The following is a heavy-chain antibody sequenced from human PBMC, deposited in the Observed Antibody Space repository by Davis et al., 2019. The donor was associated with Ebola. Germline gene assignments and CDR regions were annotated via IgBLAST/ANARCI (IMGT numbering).Heavy chain of an antibody. D-gene: IGHD3-16*01. V-gene: IGHV3-23*01. CDR1: GFPFSNTD. Sequence: PGGSLSLSCESSGFPFSNTDMNWVRQAPGKGLEWVSNINYVCASRSYADSVRGRFSLSRDNSKNTLYMEMNNLRVEDTAVYYCLGDPNWAFGYWGQGTLVTVSS. CDR3: LGDPNWAFGY. CDR2: INYVCASR. J-gene: IGHJ4*02.